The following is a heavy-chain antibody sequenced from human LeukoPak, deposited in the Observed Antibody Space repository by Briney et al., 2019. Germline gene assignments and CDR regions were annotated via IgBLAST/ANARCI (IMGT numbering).Heavy chain of an antibody. CDR2: ISSSGGST. D-gene: IGHD1-26*01. V-gene: IGHV3-23*01. CDR3: TGGAAGAY. Sequence: GGSLRLSCAASGFTFSTYAMGWVRQAPGKGLEWVSTISSSGGSTYYADSVKGRFTISRDNSKNTLFLQMSSLRAEDTAVYYCTGGAAGAYWGQGTLVTVSS. J-gene: IGHJ4*02. CDR1: GFTFSTYA.